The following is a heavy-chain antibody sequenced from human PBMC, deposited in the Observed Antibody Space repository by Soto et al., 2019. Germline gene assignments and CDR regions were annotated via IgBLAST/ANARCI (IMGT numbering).Heavy chain of an antibody. Sequence: EAQLVESGGGLVQPGRSLKLYCAASGFTFDNYAMHWVRQGPGKGLEWGSGINCNSVIFYYADSVKGRFTIFTDNAKNSLYLQIDSMIPADTAFYYCARGHDEDFVYDSDYFDFWGRGPLFTVSS. D-gene: IGHD5-12*01. CDR2: INCNSVIF. J-gene: IGHJ4*02. CDR3: ARGHDEDFVYDSDYFDF. CDR1: GFTFDNYA. V-gene: IGHV3-9*01.